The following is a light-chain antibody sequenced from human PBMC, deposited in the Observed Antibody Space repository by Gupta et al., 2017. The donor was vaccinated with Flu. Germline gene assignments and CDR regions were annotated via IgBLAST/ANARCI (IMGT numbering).Light chain of an antibody. CDR3: SSYTSVSTFYV. Sequence: QSALAHPASVSGSLGQSITISCAGTSSDVGRSDSVSWYQQHPGKAPKLLIYDVSSRPSGISSRFSGSKSGNTASLTISGLQAEDETDYYCSSYTSVSTFYVFGTGTKVTVL. J-gene: IGLJ1*01. CDR1: SSDVGRSDS. CDR2: DVS. V-gene: IGLV2-14*03.